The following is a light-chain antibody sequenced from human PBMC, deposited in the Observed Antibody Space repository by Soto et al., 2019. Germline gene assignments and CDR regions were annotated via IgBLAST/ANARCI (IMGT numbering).Light chain of an antibody. Sequence: DVQMTQSPSSLSASVGDRVTITCRASQGIIDYLAWYQHQPGKAPELLIYAASTLHSGVPSRFRGSGSGTDVTLTISSLQPEDVATDYCQKYNSAPQTFGPGTKVEIK. CDR2: AAS. V-gene: IGKV1-27*01. CDR3: QKYNSAPQT. J-gene: IGKJ1*01. CDR1: QGIIDY.